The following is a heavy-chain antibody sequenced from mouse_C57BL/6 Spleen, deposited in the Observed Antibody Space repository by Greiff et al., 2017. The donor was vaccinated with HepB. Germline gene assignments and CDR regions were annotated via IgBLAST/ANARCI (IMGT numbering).Heavy chain of an antibody. Sequence: QVQLKESGPGLVAPSQSLSITCTVSGFSLTSYGVDWVRQSPGKGLEWLGVIWGVGSTNYNSALKYSLNISKDNSKSQVFLKMNSLQTDDTAMYYCARYSNYPYYAMDYWGQGTSVTVSS. J-gene: IGHJ4*01. V-gene: IGHV2-6*01. CDR2: IWGVGST. D-gene: IGHD2-5*01. CDR3: ARYSNYPYYAMDY. CDR1: GFSLTSYG.